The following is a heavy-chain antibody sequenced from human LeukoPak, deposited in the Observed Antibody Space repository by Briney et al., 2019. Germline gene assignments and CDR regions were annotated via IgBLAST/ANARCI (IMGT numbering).Heavy chain of an antibody. V-gene: IGHV1-69*04. D-gene: IGHD1-26*01. J-gene: IGHJ4*02. Sequence: SVKVSCKASGGTFSSYAISWVRQAPGQGLEWMGRIIPILGIANYAQKFQGRVTITADKSTSTAYMELSSLRSEDTAVYYCARDGTSGSYSYWGQGTPVTVSS. CDR3: ARDGTSGSYSY. CDR1: GGTFSSYA. CDR2: IIPILGIA.